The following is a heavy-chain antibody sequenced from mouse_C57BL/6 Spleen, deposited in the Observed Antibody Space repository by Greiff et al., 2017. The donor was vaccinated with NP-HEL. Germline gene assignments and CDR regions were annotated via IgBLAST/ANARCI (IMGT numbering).Heavy chain of an antibody. CDR1: GYSITSGYY. D-gene: IGHD1-1*01. CDR3: AREKSYYYGSSYPFDY. J-gene: IGHJ2*01. V-gene: IGHV3-6*01. Sequence: EVKLMESGPGLVKPSQSLSLTCSVTGYSITSGYYWNWIRQFPGNKLEWMGYISYDGSNNYNPSLKNRISITRDTSKNQFFLKLNSVTTEDTATYYCAREKSYYYGSSYPFDYWGQGTTLTVSS. CDR2: ISYDGSN.